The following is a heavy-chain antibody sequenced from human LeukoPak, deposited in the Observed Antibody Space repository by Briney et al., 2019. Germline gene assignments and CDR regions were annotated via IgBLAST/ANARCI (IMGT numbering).Heavy chain of an antibody. D-gene: IGHD1-1*01. CDR2: VHPSGSST. CDR1: GYTFTSHY. V-gene: IGHV1-46*01. CDR3: ARISMTTSGWYFDL. J-gene: IGHJ2*01. Sequence: GASVKLSCKPSGYTFTSHYMHWLRQAPGQGLEWMGIVHPSGSSTAYAQEFQGRVTMTRDTATSTVYMELSGLRSEDTAVYYCARISMTTSGWYFDLWGRGSLVTVSS.